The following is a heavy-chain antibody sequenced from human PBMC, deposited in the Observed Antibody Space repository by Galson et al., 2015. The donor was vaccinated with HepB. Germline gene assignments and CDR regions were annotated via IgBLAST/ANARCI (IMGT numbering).Heavy chain of an antibody. D-gene: IGHD3-10*01. CDR3: ARGTTAGRSEITMVRGPMRD. Sequence: LRLSCAASGYTFSSYSMNWVRQAPGKGLEWVSSISSSSSYIYYADSVRGRFTISRDNAKNSLYLQMNSLRAEDTAVYYCARGTTAGRSEITMVRGPMRDWGQGTLVTVSS. J-gene: IGHJ4*02. CDR1: GYTFSSYS. V-gene: IGHV3-21*01. CDR2: ISSSSSYI.